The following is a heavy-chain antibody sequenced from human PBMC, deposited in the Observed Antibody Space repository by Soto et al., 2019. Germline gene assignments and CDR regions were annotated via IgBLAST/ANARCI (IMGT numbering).Heavy chain of an antibody. J-gene: IGHJ6*02. CDR1: GFTFSSYW. CDR3: ARQGGRRTYYYYYGMDV. CDR2: IKHDGSEK. V-gene: IGHV3-7*01. Sequence: EVQLVESGGGLVQPGGSLRLSCTASGFTFSSYWMSWVRQAPGKGLEWVANIKHDGSEKNYVDSVKGRFTISTDNAKNSVFLQMNSLRAEDTAVYYCARQGGRRTYYYYYGMDVWGPGTTVTVSS. D-gene: IGHD3-16*01.